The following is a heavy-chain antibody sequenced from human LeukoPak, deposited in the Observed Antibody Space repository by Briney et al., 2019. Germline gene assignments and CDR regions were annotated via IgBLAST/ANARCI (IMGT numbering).Heavy chain of an antibody. V-gene: IGHV3-30*19. CDR1: GFTFSSSG. CDR2: ISFDGSDK. CDR3: ARAQLEYCSTTSCYVFDS. D-gene: IGHD2-2*01. J-gene: IGHJ4*02. Sequence: GGSLRLSCAASGFTFSSSGMHWVRQAPGKGLEWVAVISFDGSDKYYADSVKGRFTISTDISKNTLYLEKNSLRADDTAMYYCARAQLEYCSTTSCYVFDSWGQGTLVTVSS.